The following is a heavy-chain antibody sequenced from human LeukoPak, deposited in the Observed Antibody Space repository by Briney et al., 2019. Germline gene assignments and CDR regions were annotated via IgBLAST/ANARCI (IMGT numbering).Heavy chain of an antibody. CDR1: GFTFSDYW. J-gene: IGHJ4*02. Sequence: GGSLRLSCAASGFTFSDYWMHWVRQVPGKGLVWVSRIHTDGSVTNYADSVKGRFTVSRDNSKNTLYLQMNSLRAEDTAVYFCAKTMGAIDHDYWGQGTLVTVSS. CDR3: AKTMGAIDHDY. CDR2: IHTDGSVT. V-gene: IGHV3-74*01. D-gene: IGHD1-26*01.